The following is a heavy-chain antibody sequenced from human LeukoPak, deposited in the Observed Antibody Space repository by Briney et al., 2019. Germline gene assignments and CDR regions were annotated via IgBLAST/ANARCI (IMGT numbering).Heavy chain of an antibody. CDR3: ARHFDLYYGMDV. CDR1: GDSISSSNYY. CDR2: IYYSGST. D-gene: IGHD3-9*01. V-gene: IGHV4-39*01. J-gene: IGHJ6*02. Sequence: SETLSLTCTVSGDSISSSNYYWGWIRQPPGKGLEWIGSIYYSGSTYYNPSLKSRVTVSVDTSKNQFSLKLSSVTAADTAVYYCARHFDLYYGMDVWGQGTTVTVSS.